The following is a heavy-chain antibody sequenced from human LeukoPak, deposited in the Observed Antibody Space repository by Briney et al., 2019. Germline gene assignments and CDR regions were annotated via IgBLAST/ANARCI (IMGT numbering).Heavy chain of an antibody. CDR2: ISGSSSYI. D-gene: IGHD5-12*01. CDR3: ARGPSGYHNT. V-gene: IGHV3-21*01. CDR1: GFTFSSYS. Sequence: GGSLRLSCAASGFTFSSYSMNWVRQAPGKGLEWISSISGSSSYIYYADSVKGRFTISRDNAKNSLYLQMNSLRAEDTAVYYCARGPSGYHNTGGQGTLVTVSS. J-gene: IGHJ4*02.